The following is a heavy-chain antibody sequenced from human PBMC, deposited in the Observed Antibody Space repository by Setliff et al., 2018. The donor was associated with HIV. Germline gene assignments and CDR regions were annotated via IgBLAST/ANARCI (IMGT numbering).Heavy chain of an antibody. CDR3: ARGPRPVDVDYYYMDV. V-gene: IGHV4-39*07. J-gene: IGHJ6*03. Sequence: PSETLSLTCAVSGGSISSSSFYWAWSRQPPGKGLDWIGSVYYSGSTNYIPSLKSRVTISLDTSKNQFSLKLTSVTAADTAVYYCARGPRPVDVDYYYMDVWGKGTTVTVSS. CDR1: GGSISSSSFY. CDR2: VYYSGST.